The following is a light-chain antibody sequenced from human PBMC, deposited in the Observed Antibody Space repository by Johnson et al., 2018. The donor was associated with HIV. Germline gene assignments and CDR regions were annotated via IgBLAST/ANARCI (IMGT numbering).Light chain of an antibody. V-gene: IGLV1-51*02. Sequence: QSVLTQPPSVSAAPGQKVTISCSGSSSNIGNNYVSWYQQLPGTAPKLLIHENNKRPSGIPDRFSGSKSGTSATLGITVLQTGDEADYYCGTWDSSLSAYVFVTGTKVTVL. CDR2: ENN. J-gene: IGLJ1*01. CDR1: SSNIGNNY. CDR3: GTWDSSLSAYV.